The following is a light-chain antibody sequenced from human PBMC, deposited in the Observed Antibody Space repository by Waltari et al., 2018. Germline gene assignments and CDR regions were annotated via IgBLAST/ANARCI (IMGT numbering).Light chain of an antibody. CDR3: CSYAGSYIFL. CDR2: EVS. V-gene: IGLV2-11*01. J-gene: IGLJ2*01. Sequence: QAALTQPRSVSGSPGQSVTISCTGTSSDIGGYNYVSWYQQHPGTATKLMIYEVSKRPSGVSDRFSGSKSGNTASLTISGLQAEDEADYYCCSYAGSYIFLFGGGTRLTVL. CDR1: SSDIGGYNY.